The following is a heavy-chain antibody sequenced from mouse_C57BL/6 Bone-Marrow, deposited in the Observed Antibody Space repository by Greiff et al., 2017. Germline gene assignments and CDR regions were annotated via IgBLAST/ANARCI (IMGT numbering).Heavy chain of an antibody. CDR1: GFTFSDYY. V-gene: IGHV5-12*01. CDR2: ISNGGGST. CDR3: ARQYYGSSPAY. D-gene: IGHD1-1*01. J-gene: IGHJ3*01. Sequence: DVMLVESGGGLVQPGGSLKLSCAASGFTFSDYYMYWVRLTPEKRLEWVAYISNGGGSTYYPDTVKGRFTISRDNAKNTLYLQMSRLKSEDTAMYYCARQYYGSSPAYWGQGTLVTVSA.